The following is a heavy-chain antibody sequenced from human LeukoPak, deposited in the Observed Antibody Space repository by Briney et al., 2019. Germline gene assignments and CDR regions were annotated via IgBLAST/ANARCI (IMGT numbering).Heavy chain of an antibody. CDR2: ISSSSSYI. CDR1: GFTFSSYS. CDR3: ARGGKRWLQFDYYFDY. Sequence: GGSLRLSCAASGFTFSSYSMNWVRQAPGKGLEWVSPISSSSSYIYYADSVKGRLTISRDNAKNSLYLQMNSLRAEDTAVYYCARGGKRWLQFDYYFDYWGQGTLVTVSS. D-gene: IGHD5-24*01. V-gene: IGHV3-21*01. J-gene: IGHJ4*02.